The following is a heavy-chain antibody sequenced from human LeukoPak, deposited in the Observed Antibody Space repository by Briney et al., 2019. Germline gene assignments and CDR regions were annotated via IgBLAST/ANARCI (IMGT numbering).Heavy chain of an antibody. V-gene: IGHV3-74*01. D-gene: IGHD1-14*01. CDR1: GFAFGSYW. CDR2: MNNDGTDI. Sequence: GGSLRLSCAASGFAFGSYWMHWVRQAPGKGLEWISRMNNDGTDISYADSVKGRFTISRDNAKNSLYLQMNSLRAEDTAVYYCARDASKTSYYYYYYMDVWGKGTTVTVSS. J-gene: IGHJ6*03. CDR3: ARDASKTSYYYYYYMDV.